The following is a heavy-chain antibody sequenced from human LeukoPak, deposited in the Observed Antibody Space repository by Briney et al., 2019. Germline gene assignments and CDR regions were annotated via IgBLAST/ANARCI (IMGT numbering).Heavy chain of an antibody. CDR1: GDSISNYY. D-gene: IGHD3-22*01. J-gene: IGHJ4*02. V-gene: IGHV4-4*08. CDR2: IYTSGNT. CDR3: ARGILRDYYDSSGFYHRGGVGY. Sequence: SETLSLTCTVSGDSISNYYWSWIRQPPGKGLEWIGRIYTSGNTNYNPSLKSRVTISVDTSKNQFSLRLSSVTAADTAVYFCARGILRDYYDSSGFYHRGGVGYWGQGTLVTVSS.